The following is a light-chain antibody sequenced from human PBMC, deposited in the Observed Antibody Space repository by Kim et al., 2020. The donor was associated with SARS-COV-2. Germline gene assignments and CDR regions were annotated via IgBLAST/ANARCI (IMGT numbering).Light chain of an antibody. V-gene: IGLV2-14*03. CDR1: SSNVGGYTY. Sequence: GLSITISCTGPSSNVGGYTYVSSYPQHPHKAPILMIFEVSKPPSGVSDRFSGSKSVNPASLTISGLQAEDEADYHCCSYTTGTPRVFGTGTKLTVL. CDR2: EVS. CDR3: CSYTTGTPRV. J-gene: IGLJ1*01.